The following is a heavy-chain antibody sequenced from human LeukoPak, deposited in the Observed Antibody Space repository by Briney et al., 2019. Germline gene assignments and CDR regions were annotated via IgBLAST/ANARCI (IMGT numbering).Heavy chain of an antibody. CDR1: GFTFSSYS. D-gene: IGHD6-19*01. J-gene: IGHJ5*02. CDR3: ARDPSSGWYLKGWFDP. V-gene: IGHV3-21*01. Sequence: GGSLRLSCAASGFTFSSYSMNWVRQAPGKGLEWVSSISSSSNYIYYADSVKGRFTTSRDNAKNSLYLQMNSLRAEDTAVYYCARDPSSGWYLKGWFDPWGQGTLVTVSS. CDR2: ISSSSNYI.